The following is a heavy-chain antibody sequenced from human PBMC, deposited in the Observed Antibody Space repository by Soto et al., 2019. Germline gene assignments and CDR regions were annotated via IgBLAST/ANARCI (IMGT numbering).Heavy chain of an antibody. J-gene: IGHJ6*02. CDR2: IIPIFGTA. CDR1: GGTFSSYA. Sequence: SVKVSCKASGGTFSSYAISWVRQAPGQGLEWMGGIIPIFGTANYAQKFQGRVTIAADESTSTAYMELSSLRSEDTAVYYCARGITGTTIYYYGMDVWGQGTTVTVSS. D-gene: IGHD1-7*01. CDR3: ARGITGTTIYYYGMDV. V-gene: IGHV1-69*13.